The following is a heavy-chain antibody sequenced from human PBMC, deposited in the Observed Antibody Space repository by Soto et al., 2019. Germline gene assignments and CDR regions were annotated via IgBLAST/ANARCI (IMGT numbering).Heavy chain of an antibody. CDR1: VYNFFDYG. V-gene: IGHV1-18*01. Sequence: QIQLVQSGAEVKKHGASVKVSCKASVYNFFDYGVSWVRQAPGQGLEWMGWVSPKSGNTDYARKVQGRVTMTTDISTSTAYMELRGIISDATGVYYGARGRTVSSIGPLLVWGQGTLVSVSS. CDR2: VSPKSGNT. J-gene: IGHJ1*01. D-gene: IGHD1-1*01. CDR3: ARGRTVSSIGPLLV.